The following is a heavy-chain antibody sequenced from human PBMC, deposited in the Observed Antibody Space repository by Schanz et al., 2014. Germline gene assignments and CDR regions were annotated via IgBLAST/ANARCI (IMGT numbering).Heavy chain of an antibody. CDR3: AKLSSSGRLAGYFDY. V-gene: IGHV3-21*04. CDR1: GFTFSDHY. J-gene: IGHJ4*02. CDR2: ISSSSSYI. D-gene: IGHD6-19*01. Sequence: EVQLVESGGGLVQPGGSLRLSCAASGFTFSDHYMDWVRQAPGKGLEWVSSISSSSSYIYYADSVKGRFTISRDNAKNSLYLQMSSLRAEDTAIYYCAKLSSSGRLAGYFDYWGQGALXTVSS.